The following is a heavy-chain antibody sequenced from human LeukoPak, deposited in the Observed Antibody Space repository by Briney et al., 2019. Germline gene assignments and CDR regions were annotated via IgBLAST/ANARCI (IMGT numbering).Heavy chain of an antibody. CDR3: ARDAQDCSGGTCYSETDYYFDY. D-gene: IGHD2-15*01. CDR1: VFSFSSYS. J-gene: IGHJ4*02. Sequence: PGGSLRLSCAASVFSFSSYSMNWVRQAPGKGLEWVSSISSSSSYIYYADSVKGRFTISRDNAKNSPYLQMSSLRAEDTAVYYCARDAQDCSGGTCYSETDYYFDYWGQGTLVTVSS. V-gene: IGHV3-21*01. CDR2: ISSSSSYI.